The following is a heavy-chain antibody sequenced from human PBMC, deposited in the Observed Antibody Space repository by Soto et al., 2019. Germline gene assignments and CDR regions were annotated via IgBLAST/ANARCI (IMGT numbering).Heavy chain of an antibody. D-gene: IGHD4-17*01. J-gene: IGHJ6*02. CDR3: ARAPGGDYVFREVYYYYGMDV. V-gene: IGHV4-31*03. CDR2: IYYSGST. CDR1: GGSISSGGYY. Sequence: SETLSLTCTVSGGSISSGGYYWSWIRQHPGKGLEWIGYIYYSGSTYYNPSLKSRVTISVDTSKNQFSLKLSSVTAADTAVYYCARAPGGDYVFREVYYYYGMDVWGQGTTVTVSS.